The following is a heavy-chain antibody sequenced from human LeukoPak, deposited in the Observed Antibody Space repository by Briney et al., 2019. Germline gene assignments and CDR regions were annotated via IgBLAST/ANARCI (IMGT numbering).Heavy chain of an antibody. D-gene: IGHD4-17*01. CDR2: ISRNGGGT. CDR3: AKGDYGDYVLDY. J-gene: IGHJ4*02. CDR1: GFTFNNYV. V-gene: IGHV3-23*01. Sequence: GGSLRLSCAASGFTFNNYVMSWVRQAPGKGLEWVSLISRNGGGTNYADSVKGRFTISRDNSKNTPYLQMNTLRAEDTAVYYCAKGDYGDYVLDYWGQGTLVTVSS.